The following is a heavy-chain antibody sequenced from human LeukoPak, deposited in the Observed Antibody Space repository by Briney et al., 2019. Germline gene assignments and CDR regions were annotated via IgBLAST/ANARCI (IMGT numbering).Heavy chain of an antibody. J-gene: IGHJ3*02. D-gene: IGHD2-15*01. CDR3: AKASGGFIGNNVFDI. CDR1: GFTFSSYG. Sequence: GRSLRLSCAASGFTFSSYGMHWVRQAPGKGLEWVAVISYDGSIKYYADSVKGRFTISRDNSKNTLYLQMNSLRAEDTAVYYCAKASGGFIGNNVFDIWGQGTTVTVSS. CDR2: ISYDGSIK. V-gene: IGHV3-30*18.